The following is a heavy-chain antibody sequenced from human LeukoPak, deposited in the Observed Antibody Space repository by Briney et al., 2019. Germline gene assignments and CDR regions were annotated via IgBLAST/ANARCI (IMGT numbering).Heavy chain of an antibody. J-gene: IGHJ4*02. CDR1: GGSIRSYY. V-gene: IGHV4-59*01. CDR2: IYYSGST. CDR3: ARDKGYCSGGSCYSLAVFDY. D-gene: IGHD2-15*01. Sequence: SETLSLTCTVSGGSIRSYYWNWIRQPPGKGLEWIGYIYYSGSTNYNPSLKSRVTISVDTSKNQFSLKLSSVTAADTAVYYCARDKGYCSGGSCYSLAVFDYWGQGTLVTVSS.